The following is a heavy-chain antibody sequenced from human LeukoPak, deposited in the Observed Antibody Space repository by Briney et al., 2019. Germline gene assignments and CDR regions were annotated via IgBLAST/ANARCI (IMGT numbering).Heavy chain of an antibody. Sequence: GGSLRLSCAASGFIFSNAWMSWVRQAPGKGLEWIGRIKSKNDGGTTDFAAPVKGRFTISRDNSKNTLYLQMNSLRAEDTAVYYCATRTGLWALRSFDYWGQGTLVTVSS. V-gene: IGHV3-15*01. CDR1: GFIFSNAW. D-gene: IGHD3/OR15-3a*01. J-gene: IGHJ4*02. CDR3: ATRTGLWALRSFDY. CDR2: IKSKNDGGTT.